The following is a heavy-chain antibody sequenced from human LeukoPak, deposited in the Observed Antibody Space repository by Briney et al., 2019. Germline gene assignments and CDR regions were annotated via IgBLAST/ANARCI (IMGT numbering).Heavy chain of an antibody. Sequence: SETLSLTCTVSGGSISSYYWSWIRQPAGKGLEWIGRIYTSGSTNYNPSRKSRVTISVDTSKNQFSLKLRSVTAADTAVYYCARDSGRWQRAYWFDPWGQGTLVTVSS. CDR1: GGSISSYY. CDR2: IYTSGST. CDR3: ARDSGRWQRAYWFDP. D-gene: IGHD5-24*01. J-gene: IGHJ5*02. V-gene: IGHV4-4*07.